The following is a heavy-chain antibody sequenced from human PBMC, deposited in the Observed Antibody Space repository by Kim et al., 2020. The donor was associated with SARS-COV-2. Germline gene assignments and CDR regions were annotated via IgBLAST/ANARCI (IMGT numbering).Heavy chain of an antibody. CDR2: IYYSGST. J-gene: IGHJ5*02. CDR3: ARGRIPGIAAAGHNWFDP. V-gene: IGHV4-31*03. CDR1: GGSISSGGYY. Sequence: SETLSLTCTVSGGSISSGGYYWSWIRQHPGKGLEWIGYIYYSGSTYYNPSLKSRVTISVDTSKNQFSLKLSSVTAADTAVYYCARGRIPGIAAAGHNWFDPWGQGTLVTVSS. D-gene: IGHD6-13*01.